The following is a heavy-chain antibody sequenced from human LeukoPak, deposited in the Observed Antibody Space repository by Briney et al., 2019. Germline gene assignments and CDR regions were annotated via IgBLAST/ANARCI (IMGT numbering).Heavy chain of an antibody. CDR2: LSLDGSDK. Sequence: SGGSLRLSCVVSGFTFSESWMSWVRQAPGKGLGWVASLSLDGSDKYYVDSVKGRFTVSRDNAKNSLYLQMNSLRAEDTAVYYCAKAMKDGSALDYWGQGTLVTVSS. CDR3: AKAMKDGSALDY. CDR1: GFTFSESW. D-gene: IGHD3-10*01. J-gene: IGHJ4*02. V-gene: IGHV3-7*03.